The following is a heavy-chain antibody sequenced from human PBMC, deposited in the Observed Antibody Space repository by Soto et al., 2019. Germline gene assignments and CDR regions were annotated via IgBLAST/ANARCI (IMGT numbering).Heavy chain of an antibody. D-gene: IGHD3-10*01. V-gene: IGHV3-33*01. J-gene: IGHJ4*02. Sequence: QVQLVESGVGVVQPGRSLRLSCAASGFTFSSYGMHWVRQAPGKGLEWVAVIWYDGSNKYYADSVKGRFTISRDNSKNTLYLQMNSLRAEDTAVYYCARVGILWFGELSGVDYWGQGTLVTVSS. CDR3: ARVGILWFGELSGVDY. CDR1: GFTFSSYG. CDR2: IWYDGSNK.